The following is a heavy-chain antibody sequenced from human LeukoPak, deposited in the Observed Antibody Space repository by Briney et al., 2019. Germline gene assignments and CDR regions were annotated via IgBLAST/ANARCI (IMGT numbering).Heavy chain of an antibody. CDR3: ARVNSGGLDY. V-gene: IGHV3-7*01. CDR2: IKEDGSDK. CDR1: GFTFSNYW. D-gene: IGHD4-23*01. Sequence: PGGSLRLSCAASGFTFSNYWMTWVRQAPGKGLEWVANIKEDGSDKYYVDSLKGRFTISRHNAKKSLFLQMNSLRAEDTAVYYCARVNSGGLDYWGQGTLVTVSS. J-gene: IGHJ4*02.